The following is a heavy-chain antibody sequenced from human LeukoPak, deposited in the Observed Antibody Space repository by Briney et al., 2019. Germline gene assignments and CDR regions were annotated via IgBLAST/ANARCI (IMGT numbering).Heavy chain of an antibody. CDR2: IKSKTDGGTT. V-gene: IGHV3-15*01. D-gene: IGHD3-10*01. J-gene: IGHJ4*02. CDR1: GFTFSNAW. Sequence: GGSLRLSCAASGFTFSNAWMSWVRQAPGKGLEWVGRIKSKTDGGTTDYAAPVKGRFTTSRDDSKNTLYLQMNSLKTEDTAVYYCTTRDQTYYYGSGSYLVDYWGQGTLVTVSS. CDR3: TTRDQTYYYGSGSYLVDY.